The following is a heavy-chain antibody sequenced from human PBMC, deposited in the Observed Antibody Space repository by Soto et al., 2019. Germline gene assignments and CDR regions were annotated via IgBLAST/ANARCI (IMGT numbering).Heavy chain of an antibody. CDR1: GFSLTTTGVD. CDR3: AHRRTTRWFDP. V-gene: IGHV2-5*02. Sequence: QITLKESGPTLVKPTQTLTLTCTFSGFSLTTTGVDVGWIRQPRGKALEWLALIYWDDDKRYSPSLKSRLTITKDTSKNQVVLTMTNMDPVDTATYYCAHRRTTRWFDPWGQGALVTVSS. CDR2: IYWDDDK. J-gene: IGHJ5*02. D-gene: IGHD1-1*01.